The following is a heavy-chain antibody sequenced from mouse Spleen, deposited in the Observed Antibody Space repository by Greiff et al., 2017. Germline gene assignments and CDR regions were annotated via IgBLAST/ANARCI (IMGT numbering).Heavy chain of an antibody. J-gene: IGHJ2*01. D-gene: IGHD2-4*01. Sequence: QVQLKQSGAELARPGASVKMSCKASGYTFTSYWMHWVKQRPGQGLEWIGVIDPSDSYTNYNQKFKGKATLTVDTSSSTAYMQLSSLTSEDSAVYYCAIERYDFYFDYWGQGTTLTVSS. CDR1: GYTFTSYW. CDR3: AIERYDFYFDY. V-gene: IGHV1-59*01. CDR2: IDPSDSYT.